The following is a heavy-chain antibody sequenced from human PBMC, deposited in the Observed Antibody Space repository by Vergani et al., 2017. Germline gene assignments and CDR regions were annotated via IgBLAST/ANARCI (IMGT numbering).Heavy chain of an antibody. CDR1: GAPISYWC. Sequence: QVQMQESGPGLVKTSETLSLTCSASGAPISYWCWSWLRQPAGKGLEWIGRLCPSGSTNYKPSLKSRVTMSIDTSKNQFSLNLTSVTAADTAVYYCARHLRQLARNDVFDIWGHGTLVTVSS. CDR2: LCPSGST. V-gene: IGHV4-4*07. J-gene: IGHJ3*02. CDR3: ARHLRQLARNDVFDI. D-gene: IGHD6-6*01.